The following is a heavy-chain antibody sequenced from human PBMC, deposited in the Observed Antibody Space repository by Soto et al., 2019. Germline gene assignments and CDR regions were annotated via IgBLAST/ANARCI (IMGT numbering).Heavy chain of an antibody. Sequence: GGSLRLSCAASGFTFSSYSMNWVRQAPGKGLEWVSYISSSSSTIYYADSVKGRFTISRDNAKNSLYLQMNSLRAEDTAVYYCARSHSPPYSSLYYYSSSGFFDYWGQGTLVTVSS. CDR2: ISSSSSTI. J-gene: IGHJ4*02. D-gene: IGHD6-6*01. CDR1: GFTFSSYS. CDR3: ARSHSPPYSSLYYYSSSGFFDY. V-gene: IGHV3-48*01.